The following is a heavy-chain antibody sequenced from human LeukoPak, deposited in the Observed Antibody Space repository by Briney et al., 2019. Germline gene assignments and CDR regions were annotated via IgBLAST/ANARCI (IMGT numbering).Heavy chain of an antibody. CDR1: GYTFTSYG. D-gene: IGHD6-13*01. J-gene: IGHJ4*02. V-gene: IGHV1-18*01. Sequence: ASVKVSCKASGYTFTSYGISWVRQAPGQGLEWMGWISAYNGNTNYAQKLQGRVTMTTDTSTSTAYMELRSLRSDDTAVYYRARDPAYSSSWSLFDYWGQGTLVTVSS. CDR2: ISAYNGNT. CDR3: ARDPAYSSSWSLFDY.